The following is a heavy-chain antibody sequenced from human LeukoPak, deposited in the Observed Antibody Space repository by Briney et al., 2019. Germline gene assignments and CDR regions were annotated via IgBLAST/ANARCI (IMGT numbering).Heavy chain of an antibody. Sequence: GESLKISCKGSGYSFTSYWIGWVRQMPGKGLEWMGIIYPGDSDTRYSPSFQGQVTISADKSISTAYLQWSSLKASDTAMYYCARRSLGDSSGYYSLAYWGQGTLVTVSS. V-gene: IGHV5-51*01. CDR2: IYPGDSDT. CDR1: GYSFTSYW. CDR3: ARRSLGDSSGYYSLAY. D-gene: IGHD3-22*01. J-gene: IGHJ4*02.